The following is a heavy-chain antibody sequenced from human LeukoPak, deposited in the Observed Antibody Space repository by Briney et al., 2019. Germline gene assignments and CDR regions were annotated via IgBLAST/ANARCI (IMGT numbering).Heavy chain of an antibody. Sequence: GGSLRLSCAASGFTFSSYSMNWVRQAPGKGLEWVSSISSSSSYIYYADSVKGRFTISRDNAKNSLYLQMNSLRAEDTAVYHCARDWVQLESMVRGVIDAFDIWGQGTMVTVSS. D-gene: IGHD3-10*01. V-gene: IGHV3-21*01. CDR3: ARDWVQLESMVRGVIDAFDI. CDR1: GFTFSSYS. CDR2: ISSSSSYI. J-gene: IGHJ3*02.